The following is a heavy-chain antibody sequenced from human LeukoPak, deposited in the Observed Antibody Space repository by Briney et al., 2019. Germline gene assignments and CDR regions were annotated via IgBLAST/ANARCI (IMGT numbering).Heavy chain of an antibody. D-gene: IGHD5-18*01. J-gene: IGHJ4*02. CDR1: GFTFSIYA. V-gene: IGHV3-23*01. CDR3: AKEERGYTYVSD. Sequence: SGGSLRLSCAASGFTFSIYAMSWVRQPPGKGLEWVSAIGDSGHRTYCADSVKGRFTISRDNSKDTLYLQLNSLRPEDTAVYYCAKEERGYTYVSDWGQGTLVTVSS. CDR2: IGDSGHRT.